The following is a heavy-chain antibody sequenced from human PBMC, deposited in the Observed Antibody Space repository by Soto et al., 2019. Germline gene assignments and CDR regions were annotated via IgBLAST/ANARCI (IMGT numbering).Heavy chain of an antibody. V-gene: IGHV3-30*18. J-gene: IGHJ6*02. D-gene: IGHD3-3*01. CDR2: ISYDGSNK. Sequence: LRLSCAASGFTFSSYGMHWVRQAPGKGLEWVAVISYDGSNKYYADSVKGRFTISRDNSKNTLYLQMNSLRAEDTAVYYCAKARDYDFWSGYPDYYYGMDVWGQGTTVTVSS. CDR3: AKARDYDFWSGYPDYYYGMDV. CDR1: GFTFSSYG.